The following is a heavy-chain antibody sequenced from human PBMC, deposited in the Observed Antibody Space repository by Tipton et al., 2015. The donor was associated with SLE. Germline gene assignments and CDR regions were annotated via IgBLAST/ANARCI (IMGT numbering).Heavy chain of an antibody. D-gene: IGHD4-11*01. J-gene: IGHJ2*01. V-gene: IGHV3-23*01. CDR2: ISGSGGST. CDR3: ANTYSPYWYFDL. Sequence: WIRQAPGKGLEWVSAISGSGGSTYYADSVKGRFTISRDNSKNTLYLQMNSLRAEDTAVYYCANTYSPYWYFDLWGRGTLVTVSS.